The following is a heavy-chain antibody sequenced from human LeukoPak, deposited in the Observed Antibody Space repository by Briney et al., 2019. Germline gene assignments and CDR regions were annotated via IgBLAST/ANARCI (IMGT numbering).Heavy chain of an antibody. D-gene: IGHD7-27*01. CDR3: ATYKNWVAGDV. CDR2: IKEDGSVK. V-gene: IGHV3-7*01. CDR1: GFSFNSYA. Sequence: PPGGSLRLSCAASGFSFNSYAMSWVRQAPGTRLEWVADIKEDGSVKDYVDSVKGRFTISRDNAKSSLFLQMNNLRAEDTAVYYCATYKNWVAGDVWGQGTTVSVS. J-gene: IGHJ6*02.